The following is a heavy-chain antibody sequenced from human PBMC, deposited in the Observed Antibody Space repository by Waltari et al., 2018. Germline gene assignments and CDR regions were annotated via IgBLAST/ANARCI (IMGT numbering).Heavy chain of an antibody. Sequence: QVKLVESGGGVVQPGRSRRLSCAASGFTFSTYGIHWVRQAPGKGLEWVALIWYDGSTKYYADSVKGRFTISRDNSKNTLYLEMNSLRAEDTALYYCARGRLDGYLDYWGQGTLVTVSS. V-gene: IGHV3-33*01. CDR1: GFTFSTYG. CDR2: IWYDGSTK. J-gene: IGHJ4*02. CDR3: ARGRLDGYLDY.